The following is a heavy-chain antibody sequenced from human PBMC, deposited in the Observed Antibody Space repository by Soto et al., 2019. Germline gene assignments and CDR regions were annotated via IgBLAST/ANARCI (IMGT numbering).Heavy chain of an antibody. V-gene: IGHV1-8*01. J-gene: IGHJ5*02. D-gene: IGHD2-15*01. CDR2: MNPNSGNT. CDR3: ARGRGYCSGGSCHNWFDP. Sequence: ASVKVSCKASGYTFTSYDINWVRQATGQGLEWMGWMNPNSGNTGYAQKFQGRVTMTRNTSISTAYMELSSLRSEDTAVYYCARGRGYCSGGSCHNWFDPWGQGTLVTVSS. CDR1: GYTFTSYD.